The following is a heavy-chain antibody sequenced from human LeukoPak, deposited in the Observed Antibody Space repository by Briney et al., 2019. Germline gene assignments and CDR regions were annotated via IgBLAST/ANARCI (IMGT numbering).Heavy chain of an antibody. CDR1: GFIFSDQY. D-gene: IGHD1-7*01. CDR3: VRRNYVAFDI. CDR2: TQNKANRYTL. V-gene: IGHV3-72*01. J-gene: IGHJ3*02. Sequence: GGSLRLSCAVSGFIFSDQYMDWVRQAPGKGLEWVGRTQNKANRYTLDYAASVRGRFTISRDDSKNSLFLQMNSLKTEDTAVYYCVRRNYVAFDIWGQGTMVTVSS.